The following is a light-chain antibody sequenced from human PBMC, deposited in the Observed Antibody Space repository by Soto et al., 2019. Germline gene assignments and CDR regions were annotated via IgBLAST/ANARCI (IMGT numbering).Light chain of an antibody. V-gene: IGKV2-28*01. CDR1: QSLLYSNGYNY. J-gene: IGKJ1*01. Sequence: DIVLTQSPLSLPVTPGEPASITCRSSQSLLYSNGYNYVDWYLQNPGQSPQLLIYLGSNRASGVPVRLSGSGSGTDFTLKSSRVEAEELGVYYFMQPLLTPLTFGQGTKVEIK. CDR2: LGS. CDR3: MQPLLTPLT.